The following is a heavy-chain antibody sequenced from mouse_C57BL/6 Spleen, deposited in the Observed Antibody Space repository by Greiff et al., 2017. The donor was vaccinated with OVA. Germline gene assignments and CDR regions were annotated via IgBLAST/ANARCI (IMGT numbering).Heavy chain of an antibody. CDR1: GFTFSSYT. CDR3: AKGDSSWFAY. D-gene: IGHD3-3*01. V-gene: IGHV5-9*01. Sequence: EVMLVESGGGLVKPGGSLKLSCAASGFTFSSYTMSWVRQTPEKRLEWVATISGGGGNTYYPDSVKGRFTISRDNAKNTLYLQMSSLRSEDTALYYCAKGDSSWFAYWGQGTLVTVSA. CDR2: ISGGGGNT. J-gene: IGHJ3*01.